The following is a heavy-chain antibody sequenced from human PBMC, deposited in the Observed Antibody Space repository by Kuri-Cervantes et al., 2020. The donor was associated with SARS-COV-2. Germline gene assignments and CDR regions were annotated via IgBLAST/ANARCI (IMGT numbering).Heavy chain of an antibody. D-gene: IGHD4-17*01. Sequence: GESLKISCAASGFTFSSYGMHWVRQAPGKGLEWVAFIRYDGSNKYYADSVKGRVTISRDNSKNSLYLQMNSLRAEDTAVYYCADDYGDYRTPFDYWGQGTLVTVSS. J-gene: IGHJ4*02. V-gene: IGHV3-30*02. CDR1: GFTFSSYG. CDR3: ADDYGDYRTPFDY. CDR2: IRYDGSNK.